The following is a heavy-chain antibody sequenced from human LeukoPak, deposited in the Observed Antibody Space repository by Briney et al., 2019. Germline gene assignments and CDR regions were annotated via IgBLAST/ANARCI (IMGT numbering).Heavy chain of an antibody. J-gene: IGHJ5*02. CDR2: INHSGST. CDR3: ARQGQQLVKYNWFDP. D-gene: IGHD6-13*01. Sequence: SETLSLTCAVYGGSFSGYYWSWIRQPPGKGLEWIGEINHSGSTNYNPSLKSRVTISVDTSKNQFSLKLSSVTAADTAVYYCARQGQQLVKYNWFDPWGQGTLVTASS. CDR1: GGSFSGYY. V-gene: IGHV4-34*01.